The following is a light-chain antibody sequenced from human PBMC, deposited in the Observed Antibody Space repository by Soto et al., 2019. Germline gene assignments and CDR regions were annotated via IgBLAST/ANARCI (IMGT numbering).Light chain of an antibody. J-gene: IGKJ4*01. V-gene: IGKV3-15*01. Sequence: EIVMTQSPATLSVSPGERATLYCRASQSVSSNLAWYQQKPGQAPRLLIYGASTRATGIPARFSGSGSGTEFTLTISSLQSEDFAVYYCQQYNNWPQLTFGGGTKVEIK. CDR3: QQYNNWPQLT. CDR1: QSVSSN. CDR2: GAS.